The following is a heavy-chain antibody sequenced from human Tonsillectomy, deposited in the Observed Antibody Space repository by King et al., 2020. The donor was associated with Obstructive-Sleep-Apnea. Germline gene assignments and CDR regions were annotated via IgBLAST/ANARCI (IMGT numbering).Heavy chain of an antibody. V-gene: IGHV3-48*04. Sequence: VQLVESGGGLVQPGGSLRLSCAASGFTFSTYSMNWVRQAPGKGLEWVSYISSSSSSMYYADSVKGRLTISRDNARNSLYLRMNSLRVEDTAVYYCARDGTKYSSLYASWFAPWGQGTLVTVSS. D-gene: IGHD6-6*01. CDR1: GFTFSTYS. J-gene: IGHJ5*02. CDR2: ISSSSSSM. CDR3: ARDGTKYSSLYASWFAP.